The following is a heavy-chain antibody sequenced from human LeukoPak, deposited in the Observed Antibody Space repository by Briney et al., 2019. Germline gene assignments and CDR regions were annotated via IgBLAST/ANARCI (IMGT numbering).Heavy chain of an antibody. D-gene: IGHD4-23*01. J-gene: IGHJ1*01. V-gene: IGHV1-24*01. CDR2: FDPEDGET. CDR1: GYTLTELS. Sequence: ASVKVSRKVSGYTLTELSMHWVRQAPGKGLEWMGGFDPEDGETIYAQKFQGRVTMTEDTSTDTAYMELSSLRSEDTAVYYCATLSTVVTLEAAGEYFQHWGQGTLVTVSS. CDR3: ATLSTVVTLEAAGEYFQH.